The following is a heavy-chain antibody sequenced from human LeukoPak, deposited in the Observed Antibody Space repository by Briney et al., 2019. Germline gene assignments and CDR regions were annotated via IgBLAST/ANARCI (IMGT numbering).Heavy chain of an antibody. CDR3: ARGYRTGDMTIFAY. Sequence: GASVKVSCKASGYTFSGYYMQWVRQAPGQALEWMGWITLDSGGTDYAEKFQGRVTMTRDTSISTVYMELSRPRSDDTAVYYCARGYRTGDMTIFAYWGQGTLVTVSS. CDR2: ITLDSGGT. J-gene: IGHJ4*02. V-gene: IGHV1-2*02. D-gene: IGHD3-3*01. CDR1: GYTFSGYY.